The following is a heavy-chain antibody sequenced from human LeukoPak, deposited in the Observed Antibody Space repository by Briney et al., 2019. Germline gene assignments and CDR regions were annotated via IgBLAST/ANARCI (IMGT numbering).Heavy chain of an antibody. CDR1: GGSISDYH. V-gene: IGHV4-59*08. CDR3: ASAIIDPDAFDI. Sequence: SETLSLTCTVSGGSISDYHWSCIRQPPGKGLEWIGYIYYSGSSNYNPSLKSRVTISVDTSRNQFSLKLTSVTAADTAVYCCASAIIDPDAFDIWGQGTMVTVSS. D-gene: IGHD5-24*01. CDR2: IYYSGSS. J-gene: IGHJ3*02.